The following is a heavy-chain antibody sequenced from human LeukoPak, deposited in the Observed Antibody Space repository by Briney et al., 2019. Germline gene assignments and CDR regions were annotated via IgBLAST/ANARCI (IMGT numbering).Heavy chain of an antibody. V-gene: IGHV3-NL1*01. CDR3: ARVWELSYDY. CDR1: GFTFSSYG. D-gene: IGHD3-16*02. Sequence: GGSLRLSCAASGFTFSSYGMHWVRQAPGKGLEWVSVIYNDGSTYYADTVKGRFTISRDNSKNTVDLQVNSLRAEDTAVYYCARVWELSYDYWGQGTLVTVSS. CDR2: IYNDGST. J-gene: IGHJ4*02.